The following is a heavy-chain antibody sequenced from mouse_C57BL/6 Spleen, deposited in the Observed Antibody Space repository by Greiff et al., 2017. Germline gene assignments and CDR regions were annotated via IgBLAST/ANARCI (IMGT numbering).Heavy chain of an antibody. J-gene: IGHJ2*01. CDR3: ARSIYVGYYVYYFEY. CDR2: INPYNGDT. V-gene: IGHV1-20*01. Sequence: VQLQQSGPELVKPGASVKISCKASGYSFTGYFMNWVMQSHGKSLEWIGRINPYNGDTFYNQKFKGKATLTVDKSSSTAHMELRSLTSEDSAVYYCARSIYVGYYVYYFEYWGQGTTLTVSS. CDR1: GYSFTGYF. D-gene: IGHD2-3*01.